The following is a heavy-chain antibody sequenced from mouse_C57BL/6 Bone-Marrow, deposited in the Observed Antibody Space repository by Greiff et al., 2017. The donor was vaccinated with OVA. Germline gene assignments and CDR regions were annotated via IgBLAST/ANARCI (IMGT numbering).Heavy chain of an antibody. J-gene: IGHJ3*01. D-gene: IGHD1-1*01. Sequence: EVQLQQSGAELVKPGASVKLSCTASGFNIKDYYMHWVKQRPEQGLEWIGRIDPEDGETKYAPKFPGKATITADTSSTTAYLQLSSLTSEDTAVYYCARSKYVGRAWLAYWGQGTLVTVSA. CDR2: IDPEDGET. V-gene: IGHV14-2*01. CDR3: ARSKYVGRAWLAY. CDR1: GFNIKDYY.